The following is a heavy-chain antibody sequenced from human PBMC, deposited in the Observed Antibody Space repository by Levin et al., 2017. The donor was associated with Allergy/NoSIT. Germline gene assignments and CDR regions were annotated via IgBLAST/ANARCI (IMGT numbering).Heavy chain of an antibody. CDR1: GYSFTSYW. J-gene: IGHJ6*02. CDR2: IYPGDSDT. V-gene: IGHV5-51*01. Sequence: KVSCKGSGYSFTSYWIGWVRQMPGKGLEWMGIIYPGDSDTRYSPSFQGQVTISADKSISTAYLQWSSLKASDTAMYYCARHVAYCGGDCYSSYYYYGMDVWGQGTTVTVSS. CDR3: ARHVAYCGGDCYSSYYYYGMDV. D-gene: IGHD2-21*02.